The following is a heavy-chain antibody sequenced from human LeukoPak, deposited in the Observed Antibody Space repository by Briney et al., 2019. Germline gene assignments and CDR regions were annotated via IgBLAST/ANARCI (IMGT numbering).Heavy chain of an antibody. CDR1: GYTFRGNY. CDR2: IDANNGDT. Sequence: ASVEVSCKASGYTFRGNYIHWLRQAPGQGLERMGWIDANNGDTKSAQKFQGRVTMSRDTSISTAYMDLSSLSPDDAAVYYCARDPSSVTLYFFDYWGQGTLVTVSS. D-gene: IGHD4-11*01. J-gene: IGHJ4*02. V-gene: IGHV1-2*02. CDR3: ARDPSSVTLYFFDY.